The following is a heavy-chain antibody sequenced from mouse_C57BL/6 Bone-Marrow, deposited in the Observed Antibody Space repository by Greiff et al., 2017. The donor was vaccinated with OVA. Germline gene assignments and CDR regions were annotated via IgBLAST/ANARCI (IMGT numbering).Heavy chain of an antibody. D-gene: IGHD2-4*01. CDR3: ARQGGLRRGMDY. CDR2: IWSDGST. CDR1: GFSLTNYG. Sequence: QVQLQQSGPGLVAPSQSLSITCTVSGFSLTNYGVHWVRQPPGKGLEWLVVIWSDGSTTYNSALKSRLSISKDNSKSQVFLKMNSLQTDDTAMYYCARQGGLRRGMDYWGQGTSVTVSS. J-gene: IGHJ4*01. V-gene: IGHV2-6-1*01.